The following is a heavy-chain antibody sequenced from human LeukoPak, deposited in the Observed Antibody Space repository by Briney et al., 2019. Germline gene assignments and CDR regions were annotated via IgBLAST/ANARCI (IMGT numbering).Heavy chain of an antibody. CDR3: AINTVTTRPATLPGY. V-gene: IGHV4-39*07. J-gene: IGHJ4*02. Sequence: SETLSLTCTVSGGSISSTNYYWSWIRQPPGKGLEWIGEINHSGSTNYNPSLKSRVTISVDTSKNQFSLKLSSVTAADTAVYYCAINTVTTRPATLPGYWGQGTLVTVSS. CDR2: INHSGST. D-gene: IGHD4-17*01. CDR1: GGSISSTNYY.